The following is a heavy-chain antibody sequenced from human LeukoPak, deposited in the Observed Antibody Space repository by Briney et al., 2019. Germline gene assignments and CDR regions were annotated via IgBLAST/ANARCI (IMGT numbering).Heavy chain of an antibody. CDR1: GYTFTSYG. V-gene: IGHV1-18*01. Sequence: ASVKVSCKASGYTFTSYGISWVRQAPGQGLEWMGWISAYNGNTNYAQKLQGRVTMTTDTSTSTAYMELRSLRSDDTAVYYCARVSVIVVVTPFLYGMDVWGQGTTVTVSS. CDR3: ARVSVIVVVTPFLYGMDV. CDR2: ISAYNGNT. D-gene: IGHD3-22*01. J-gene: IGHJ6*02.